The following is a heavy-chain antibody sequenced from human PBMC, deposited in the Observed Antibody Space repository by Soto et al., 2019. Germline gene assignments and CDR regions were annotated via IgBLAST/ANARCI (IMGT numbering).Heavy chain of an antibody. CDR3: AGLTRAYYYMDV. CDR1: GGSLSSSSYY. V-gene: IGHV4-39*01. CDR2: IYHSGTT. J-gene: IGHJ6*03. Sequence: QLQLQESRAGLVKPSETLSLTCTVSGGSLSSSSYYWVWIRQPPGKGLEWIGSIYHSGTTNSNPSLNCRVTIPLARSTNQFSLKLSCTPAADAAGYYWAGLTRAYYYMDVWGKGTTVPVSS.